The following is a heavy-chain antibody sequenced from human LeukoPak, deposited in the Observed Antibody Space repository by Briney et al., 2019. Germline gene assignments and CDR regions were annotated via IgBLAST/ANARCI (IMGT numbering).Heavy chain of an antibody. CDR1: GYTFTSYG. CDR2: ISAYNGNT. D-gene: IGHD5-18*01. CDR3: ARGPQFLLGLRHFDY. Sequence: GASVKVSCKASGYTFTSYGISWVRQAPGQGLEWMGWISAYNGNTNYAQKLQGRVTMTTDTSTSTAYMELRSLRSDDTTVYYCARGPQFLLGLRHFDYWGQGTLVTVSS. J-gene: IGHJ4*02. V-gene: IGHV1-18*01.